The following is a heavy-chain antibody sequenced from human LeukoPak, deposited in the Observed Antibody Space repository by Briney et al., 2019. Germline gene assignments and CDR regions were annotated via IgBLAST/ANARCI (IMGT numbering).Heavy chain of an antibody. CDR3: AKDRGDFWSAFDY. CDR2: ISSSSSYI. V-gene: IGHV3-21*04. CDR1: GFTFSSYS. D-gene: IGHD3-3*01. Sequence: GGSLRLSCAASGFTFSSYSMNWVRQAPGKGLEWVSSISSSSSYIYYADSVKGRFTISRDNAKNSLYLQMNSLRAEDTAVYYCAKDRGDFWSAFDYWGQGTLVTVSS. J-gene: IGHJ4*02.